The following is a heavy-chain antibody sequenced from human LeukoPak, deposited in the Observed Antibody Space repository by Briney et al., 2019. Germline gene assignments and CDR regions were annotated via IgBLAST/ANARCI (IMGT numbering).Heavy chain of an antibody. D-gene: IGHD3-3*01. J-gene: IGHJ5*02. CDR3: AREDYDFWKRFDP. Sequence: ASVKVSSKASGYTFTSYYMHWVRQAPGQGLEWMGIINPSGGSTSYAQKFQGRVTMTRDMSTSTVYMELSSLRSEDTAVYYCAREDYDFWKRFDPWGQGTLVTVSS. V-gene: IGHV1-46*01. CDR1: GYTFTSYY. CDR2: INPSGGST.